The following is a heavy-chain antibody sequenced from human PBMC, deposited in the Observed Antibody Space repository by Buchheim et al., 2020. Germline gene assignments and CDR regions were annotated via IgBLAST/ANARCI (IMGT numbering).Heavy chain of an antibody. CDR3: ARGRGYCSSTSCEGWFDP. CDR2: IIPILGIA. Sequence: QVQLVQSGAEVKKPGSSVKVSCKASGGTFSSYTISWVRQAPGQGLEWMGRIIPILGIANYAQKFQGRVTITADKSTSTAYMELSSLRSEDTAVYYCARGRGYCSSTSCEGWFDPWGQGTL. V-gene: IGHV1-69*02. J-gene: IGHJ5*02. CDR1: GGTFSSYT. D-gene: IGHD2-2*01.